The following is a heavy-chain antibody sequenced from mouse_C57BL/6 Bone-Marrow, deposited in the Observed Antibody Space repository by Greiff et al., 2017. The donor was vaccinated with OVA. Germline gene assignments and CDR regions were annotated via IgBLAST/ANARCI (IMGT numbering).Heavy chain of an antibody. V-gene: IGHV10-1*01. CDR3: VRAWGRYFDV. CDR2: IRSKSNNYAT. Sequence: GGGLVQPKGSLKLSCAASGFSFNTYAMHWVRQAPGKGLEWVARIRSKSNNYATYYADSVKDRFTISRDDSESMLYLQMNNLKTEDTAMYYCVRAWGRYFDVWGTGTTVTVSS. CDR1: GFSFNTYA. J-gene: IGHJ1*03.